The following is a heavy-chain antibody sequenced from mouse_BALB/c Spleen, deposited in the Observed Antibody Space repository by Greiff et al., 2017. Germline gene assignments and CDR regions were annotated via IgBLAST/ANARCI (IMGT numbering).Heavy chain of an antibody. Sequence: VHLVESGGGLVQPGGSRKLSCAASGFTFSSFGMHWVRQAPEKGLEWVAYISSGSSTIYYADTVKGRFTISRDNPKNTLFLQMTSLRSEDTAMYYCARSGDYDESAMDYWGQGTSVTVSS. V-gene: IGHV5-17*02. J-gene: IGHJ4*01. CDR2: ISSGSSTI. CDR1: GFTFSSFG. CDR3: ARSGDYDESAMDY. D-gene: IGHD2-4*01.